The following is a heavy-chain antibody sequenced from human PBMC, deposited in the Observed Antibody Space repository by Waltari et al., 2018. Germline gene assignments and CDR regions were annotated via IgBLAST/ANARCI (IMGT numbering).Heavy chain of an antibody. CDR1: GFTFSSYE. CDR3: ARGATDAFDI. CDR2: ISSSGSTI. Sequence: EVQLVESGGGLVQPGGSLRLSCAASGFTFSSYEMNWVRHAPGKGLEWVSYISSSGSTIYYADSVKGRFTISRDNAKNSLYLQMNSLRAEDTAVYYCARGATDAFDIWGQGTMVTVSS. J-gene: IGHJ3*02. D-gene: IGHD1-26*01. V-gene: IGHV3-48*03.